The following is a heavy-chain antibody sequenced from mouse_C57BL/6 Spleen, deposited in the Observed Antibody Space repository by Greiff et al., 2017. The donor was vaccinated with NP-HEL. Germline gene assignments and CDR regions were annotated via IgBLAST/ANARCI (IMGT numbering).Heavy chain of an antibody. Sequence: DVMFVESGGGLVKPGGSLKLSCAASGFTFSDYGMHWVRQAPEKGLEWVAYISSGSSTIYYADTVKGRFTISRDNAKNTLFLQMTSLRSEDTAMYYCARPDYGPWFAYWGQGTLVTVSA. D-gene: IGHD1-1*02. V-gene: IGHV5-17*01. CDR3: ARPDYGPWFAY. J-gene: IGHJ3*01. CDR2: ISSGSSTI. CDR1: GFTFSDYG.